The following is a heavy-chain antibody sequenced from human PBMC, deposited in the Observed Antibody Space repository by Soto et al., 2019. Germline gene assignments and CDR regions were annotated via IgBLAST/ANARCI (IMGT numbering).Heavy chain of an antibody. CDR2: IWYDGSNK. CDR3: AREGSGRAAAGSYAFDI. D-gene: IGHD6-13*01. CDR1: GFTFSSYG. V-gene: IGHV3-33*01. J-gene: IGHJ3*02. Sequence: GGSLRLSCAASGFTFSSYGMHWVRQAPGKGLEWVAVIWYDGSNKYYADSVKGRFTISRDNSKNTLYLQMNSLRAEDTAVYYCAREGSGRAAAGSYAFDIWGQGTMVTVSS.